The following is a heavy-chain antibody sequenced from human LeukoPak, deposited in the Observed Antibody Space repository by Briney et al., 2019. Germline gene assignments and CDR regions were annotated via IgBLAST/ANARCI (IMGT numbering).Heavy chain of an antibody. V-gene: IGHV4-61*02. CDR3: ARGGGYDAFDI. J-gene: IGHJ3*02. CDR1: GGSISSGSYF. Sequence: PSQTLSLTCTVSGGSISSGSYFWSWIRQPAGKGLEWIGRIHTSGTTNYNPSLKSRVTISIDKSKNQFSLKLSSVTAADTAVSNCARGGGYDAFDIWGQGTMVTVPS. D-gene: IGHD6-19*01. CDR2: IHTSGTT.